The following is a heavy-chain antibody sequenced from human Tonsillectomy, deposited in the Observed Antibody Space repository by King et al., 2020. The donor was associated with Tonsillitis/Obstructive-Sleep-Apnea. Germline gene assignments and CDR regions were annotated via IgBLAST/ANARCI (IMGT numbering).Heavy chain of an antibody. J-gene: IGHJ3*02. CDR1: GFTFSSYW. CDR3: ARPNTDGYNTHI. D-gene: IGHD5-24*01. V-gene: IGHV3-7*03. CDR2: IKLGGSEK. Sequence: VQLVQSGGGLVQPGGSLRLSCAASGFTFSSYWMSWVRQAPGKGLEWVANIKLGGSEKYYVDSVKGRFTISRDNAKNSLYLQRSSLRAEDTAVYYCARPNTDGYNTHIWGQGTMVTVSS.